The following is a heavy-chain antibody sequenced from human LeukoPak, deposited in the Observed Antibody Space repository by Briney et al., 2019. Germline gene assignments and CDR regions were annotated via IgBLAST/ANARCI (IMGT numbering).Heavy chain of an antibody. D-gene: IGHD6-19*01. CDR2: IKQDGSEK. CDR1: GFTFSSYW. Sequence: GGSLRLSCAASGFTFSSYWMSWVRQAPGKGLEWVANIKQDGSEKYYVNSVKGRFTISRDNAKNSLYLQMNSLRAEDTAVYYCAREREQWLPGPWGQGTMVTVSS. CDR3: AREREQWLPGP. J-gene: IGHJ3*01. V-gene: IGHV3-7*01.